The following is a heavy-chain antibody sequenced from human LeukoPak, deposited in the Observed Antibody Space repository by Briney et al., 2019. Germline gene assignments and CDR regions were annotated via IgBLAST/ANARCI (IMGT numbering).Heavy chain of an antibody. V-gene: IGHV6-1*01. J-gene: IGHJ3*02. Sequence: SQTLSLTCAISGDSVSSNSAAWNWIRQSPSRGLEWLGRTYYRSKWYNDYAVSVKSRITINPDTSKNQFSLQLNSVTPEDTAVYYCARALGYCSSTSCYTGGAFDIWGQGTMVTVSS. CDR2: TYYRSKWYN. D-gene: IGHD2-2*02. CDR3: ARALGYCSSTSCYTGGAFDI. CDR1: GDSVSSNSAA.